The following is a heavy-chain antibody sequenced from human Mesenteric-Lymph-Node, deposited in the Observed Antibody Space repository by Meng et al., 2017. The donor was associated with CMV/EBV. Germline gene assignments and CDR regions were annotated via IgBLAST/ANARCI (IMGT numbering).Heavy chain of an antibody. V-gene: IGHV5-51*01. CDR3: ARFLIAAAGSRRYFDL. D-gene: IGHD6-13*01. J-gene: IGHJ2*01. CDR2: VYPSDSDT. CDR1: GYIFTNYW. Sequence: GYIFTNYWIGWVRQMPGKGLEWMGIVYPSDSDTRYSPSIQGQVTISADKSIRTAYLQWSSLKASDTAIYYCARFLIAAAGSRRYFDLWGRGTLVTVSS.